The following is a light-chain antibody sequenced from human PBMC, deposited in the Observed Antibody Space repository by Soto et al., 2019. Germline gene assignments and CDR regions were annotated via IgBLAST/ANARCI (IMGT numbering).Light chain of an antibody. V-gene: IGKV3-11*01. Sequence: ESVLTQSPATLSLSPGDRATLSCRASPSVSSDLAWYQQKPGQAPRLLIYDASNRATGIPARFSGSGSGTDFTLTSSSLEPEDFAVYYCQQRSNWPWTFGQGTKVEIK. J-gene: IGKJ1*01. CDR3: QQRSNWPWT. CDR1: PSVSSD. CDR2: DAS.